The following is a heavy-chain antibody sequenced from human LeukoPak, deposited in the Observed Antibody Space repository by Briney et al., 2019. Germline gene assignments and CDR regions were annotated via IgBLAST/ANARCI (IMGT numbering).Heavy chain of an antibody. D-gene: IGHD2-2*01. CDR1: GFTFSSYA. Sequence: PGGSLRLSCAASGFTFSSYAMSWVRQAPGKGLEWVARIQSIVNGGTTDYAAPVKGRFTVSRDDSKDMVFLQMNSLRAEDTAVYYCARDIGYCSSTSCYGMAVWGLGTTVTVSS. V-gene: IGHV3-15*01. J-gene: IGHJ6*02. CDR3: ARDIGYCSSTSCYGMAV. CDR2: IQSIVNGGTT.